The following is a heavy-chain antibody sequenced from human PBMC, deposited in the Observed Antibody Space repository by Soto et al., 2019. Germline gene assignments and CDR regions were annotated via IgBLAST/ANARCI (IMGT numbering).Heavy chain of an antibody. CDR1: GYSLTDYW. CDR2: IFPGDSDT. V-gene: IGHV5-51*01. Sequence: ESLKISCKGSGYSLTDYWIGLGRQMAGKGLEWMGIIFPGDSDTIYSPSFQGQVTISADKSISTAYLQWSSLKASDTAMYYCARHYAYGSGSYPGYWGQGTLVTVSS. J-gene: IGHJ4*02. D-gene: IGHD3-10*01. CDR3: ARHYAYGSGSYPGY.